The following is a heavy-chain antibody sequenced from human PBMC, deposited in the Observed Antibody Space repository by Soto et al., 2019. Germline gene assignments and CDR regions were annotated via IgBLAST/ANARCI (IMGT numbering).Heavy chain of an antibody. CDR2: IYSDNNT. V-gene: IGHV3-53*02. J-gene: IGHJ6*02. Sequence: EVQLVETGGDLIQPGRSLRLSCEASGCTVSSDSMTWVRQAPGKGLEWISIIYSDNNTDYADSVKGRFSISRDTSKNILYLQMNSLRAEDTAEYYCARHYSAMGVWGQGTTVTVSS. CDR1: GCTVSSDS. CDR3: ARHYSAMGV.